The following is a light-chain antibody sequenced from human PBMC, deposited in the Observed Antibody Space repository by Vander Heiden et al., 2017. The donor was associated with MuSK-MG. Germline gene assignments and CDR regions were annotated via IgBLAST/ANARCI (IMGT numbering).Light chain of an antibody. J-gene: IGLJ3*02. Sequence: SYVLTQPPSVSVSPGQTASITCSGDKLGDKYACWYHQKPGQSPVLVIYQDNRRPSGIPERFSGSNSWNTATLTISGTQAMDEGDYYCQAWDSTTVVFGGGTKLTVL. V-gene: IGLV3-1*01. CDR2: QDN. CDR3: QAWDSTTVV. CDR1: KLGDKY.